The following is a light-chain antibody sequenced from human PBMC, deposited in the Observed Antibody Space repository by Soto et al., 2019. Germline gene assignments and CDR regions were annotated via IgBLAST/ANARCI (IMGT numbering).Light chain of an antibody. J-gene: IGLJ1*01. CDR3: SSYTSSSTLV. Sequence: QLVLTQPASVSGSPGQSITIPCTGTSSDVGSYNRVSWYQQPPGTAPKLMIYEVSNRPSGVPDRFSGSKSGNTASLTISGLQAEDEADYYCSSYTSSSTLVFGTGTKLTVL. V-gene: IGLV2-18*02. CDR1: SSDVGSYNR. CDR2: EVS.